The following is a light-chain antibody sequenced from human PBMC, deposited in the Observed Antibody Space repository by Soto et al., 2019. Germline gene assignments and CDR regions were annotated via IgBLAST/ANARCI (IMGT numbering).Light chain of an antibody. CDR1: QSISNW. J-gene: IGKJ1*01. CDR3: QQYDSYSWT. CDR2: TAS. Sequence: DIQMTQSPSTLSASVGDRVTITCRASQSISNWLAWYQQKPGKAHKLLIYTASRLESGVPSRFSGSGSGTEFTLTISSLQPDDFATYYCQQYDSYSWTFGQGTKVDMK. V-gene: IGKV1-5*03.